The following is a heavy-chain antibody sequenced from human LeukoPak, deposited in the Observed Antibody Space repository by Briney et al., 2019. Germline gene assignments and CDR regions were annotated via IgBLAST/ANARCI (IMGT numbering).Heavy chain of an antibody. CDR3: AKGLVGATGGPIDY. Sequence: GGSLRLSCAASGFTFDDYAMHWVRQAPGKGLEWVSGISWNSGSIGYADSVKGRFTISRDNAKNSLYLQMNSLRAEDTALYYCAKGLVGATGGPIDYWGQGTLVTVSS. J-gene: IGHJ4*02. V-gene: IGHV3-9*01. CDR2: ISWNSGSI. D-gene: IGHD1-26*01. CDR1: GFTFDDYA.